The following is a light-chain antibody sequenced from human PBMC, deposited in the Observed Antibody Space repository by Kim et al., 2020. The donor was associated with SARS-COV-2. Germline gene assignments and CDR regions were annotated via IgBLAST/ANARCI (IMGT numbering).Light chain of an antibody. V-gene: IGKV1-17*01. J-gene: IGKJ5*01. CDR1: QDIRND. CDR2: GAS. Sequence: ASVGDRVNITCRASQDIRNDLGWYQQNPGRAPKRLIYGASSLQSGVPSRFSGIGSGTEFTLTISSLQPEDFATYFCLQHNTYPITFGQGTRLEIK. CDR3: LQHNTYPIT.